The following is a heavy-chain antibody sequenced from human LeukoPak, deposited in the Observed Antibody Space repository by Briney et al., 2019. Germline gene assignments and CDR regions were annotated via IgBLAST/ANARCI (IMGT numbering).Heavy chain of an antibody. Sequence: GGSLRLSCAASGFTVSSNYMSWVRQAPGKGLEWVSVIYSGGSTYYADSVKGRFTISGDNSKNTLYLQMNSLRAEDTAVYYRAREGGGYCSGGSCYAYYYYGMDVWGQGTTVTVSS. CDR3: AREGGGYCSGGSCYAYYYYGMDV. V-gene: IGHV3-53*01. J-gene: IGHJ6*02. CDR2: IYSGGST. CDR1: GFTVSSNY. D-gene: IGHD2-15*01.